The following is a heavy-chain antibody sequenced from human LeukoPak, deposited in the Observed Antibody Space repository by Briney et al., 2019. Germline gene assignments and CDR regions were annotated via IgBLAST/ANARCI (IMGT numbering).Heavy chain of an antibody. V-gene: IGHV4-34*01. CDR3: ARGLGGSYCSSTSCPNLDY. CDR2: INHSGST. CDR1: GGSFSGYY. Sequence: SETLSLTCAVYGGSFSGYYWSWIRQPPGKGLEWIGEINHSGSTNYNPSLKSRVTISVDTSKNQFSLKLSSVTAADTAVYYCARGLGGSYCSSTSCPNLDYWGQGTLVTVSS. D-gene: IGHD2-2*01. J-gene: IGHJ4*02.